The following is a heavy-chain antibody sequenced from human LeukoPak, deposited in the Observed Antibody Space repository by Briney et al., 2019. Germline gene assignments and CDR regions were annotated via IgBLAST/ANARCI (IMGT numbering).Heavy chain of an antibody. CDR1: GYTFTGYY. J-gene: IGHJ3*02. CDR3: ARDLVVRDFWSGWNAFDI. CDR2: INPNSGGT. V-gene: IGHV1-2*02. D-gene: IGHD3-3*01. Sequence: GASVKVSCKASGYTFTGYYMHWVRQAPGQGLEWMGWINPNSGGTNYAQKFQGRVTMTRDTSISTAYMELSRLRSDDTAVYYCARDLVVRDFWSGWNAFDIWGQGTMVTVSS.